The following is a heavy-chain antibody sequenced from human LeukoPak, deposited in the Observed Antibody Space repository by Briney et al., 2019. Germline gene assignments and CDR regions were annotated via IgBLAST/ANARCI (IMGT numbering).Heavy chain of an antibody. Sequence: PGGSLRLSCAASGFTLSNYWMSWVRRAPGKGLEWIGEINHSGSANCNPSLKSRLTISVDTSKNQFSLKLRSVTAADTAVYYCARAGWFGEFYGPLDYWGQGNMVTVSS. CDR2: INHSGSA. D-gene: IGHD3-10*01. J-gene: IGHJ4*02. V-gene: IGHV4-34*01. CDR1: GFTLSNYW. CDR3: ARAGWFGEFYGPLDY.